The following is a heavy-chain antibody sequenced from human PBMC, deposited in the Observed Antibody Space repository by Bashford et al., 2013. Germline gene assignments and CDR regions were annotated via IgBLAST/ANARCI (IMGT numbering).Heavy chain of an antibody. CDR2: MNPNSGNT. Sequence: ASVKVSCKASGYTFTSYDINWVRQATGQGLEWMGWMNPNSGNTGYAQKFQGRVTMTRNTSISTAYMELSSLRSEDTAVYYCARGPRESGYSGYDWQYYFDYWGQGTLVTVSS. J-gene: IGHJ4*02. CDR3: ARGPRESGYSGYDWQYYFDY. CDR1: GYTFTSYD. D-gene: IGHD5-12*01. V-gene: IGHV1-8*01.